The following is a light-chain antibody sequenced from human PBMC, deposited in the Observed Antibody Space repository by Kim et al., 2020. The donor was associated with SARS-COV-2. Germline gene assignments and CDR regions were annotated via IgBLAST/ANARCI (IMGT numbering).Light chain of an antibody. CDR2: DVS. CDR1: SSDIGDYDY. J-gene: IGLJ3*02. CDR3: SSYTSSNTWV. Sequence: GPSITISCTGTSSDIGDYDYVSWYQQHPGKAPKLMIYDVSKRPSGISNRFSGTKSGNTASLTISGLQAEDEADYHCSSYTSSNTWVFGGGTKLTVL. V-gene: IGLV2-14*03.